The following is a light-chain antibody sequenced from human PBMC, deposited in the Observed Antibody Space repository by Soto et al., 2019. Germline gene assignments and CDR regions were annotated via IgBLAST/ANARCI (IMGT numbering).Light chain of an antibody. J-gene: IGLJ1*01. CDR3: CSYAAGSTPYV. Sequence: QSVLTQPASVSGSGGQSITISCTGTSSDVGSYNLVSWYQQHPGKAPKLMIYEGSKRPSGVSNRFSGSKSGNAASLTISGLQADDEADYYCCSYAAGSTPYVFGTGTKVTVL. CDR1: SSDVGSYNL. V-gene: IGLV2-23*01. CDR2: EGS.